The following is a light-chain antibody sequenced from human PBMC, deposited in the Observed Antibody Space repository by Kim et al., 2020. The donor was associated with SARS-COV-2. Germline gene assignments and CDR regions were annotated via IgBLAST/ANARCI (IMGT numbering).Light chain of an antibody. J-gene: IGKJ1*01. V-gene: IGKV1-9*01. CDR2: EAS. Sequence: IQLTQSPSSLSASVGDRVTITCRASQGITTSLAWYQQKPGKAPMLLIYEASTLQSGVPSRFSGSGSGTDFTLTVSSLQPEDFATYYCQQLSAYPRTFGQGTKL. CDR3: QQLSAYPRT. CDR1: QGITTS.